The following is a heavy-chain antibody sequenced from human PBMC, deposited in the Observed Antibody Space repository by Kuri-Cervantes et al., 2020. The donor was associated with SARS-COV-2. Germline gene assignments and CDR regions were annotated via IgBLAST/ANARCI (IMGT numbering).Heavy chain of an antibody. CDR2: IYYSGST. D-gene: IGHD3-3*01. Sequence: SCTVSGGSISSGDYYWSWIRQHPGKGLEWIGYIYYSGSTYYNPSLKSRVTISVDTSKNQFSLKLSSVTAADTAVYYCARDYNYYDFWSGYLGFVDWGQGTLVTVSS. J-gene: IGHJ4*02. CDR3: ARDYNYYDFWSGYLGFVD. V-gene: IGHV4-31*02. CDR1: GGSISSGDYY.